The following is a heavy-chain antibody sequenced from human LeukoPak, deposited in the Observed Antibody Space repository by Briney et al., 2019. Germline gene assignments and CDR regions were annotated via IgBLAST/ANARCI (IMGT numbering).Heavy chain of an antibody. CDR1: GFTFSNYG. V-gene: IGHV3-30*03. CDR3: ARKFLTGRLIDY. CDR2: ISYDGSNE. D-gene: IGHD7-27*01. Sequence: GGSLRLSCAASGFTFSNYGMHWGRQAPGKGLEWVAVISYDGSNEYYADSVKGRFTISRDTSKNTLYLQMNSLRAEDTALYYCARKFLTGRLIDYWGQGTLVTVSS. J-gene: IGHJ4*02.